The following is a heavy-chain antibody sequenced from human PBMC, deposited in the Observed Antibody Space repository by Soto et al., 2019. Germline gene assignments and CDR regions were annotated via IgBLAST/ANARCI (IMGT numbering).Heavy chain of an antibody. CDR2: ISWNSGSI. CDR3: AKDIGAAPPLLIDY. V-gene: IGHV3-9*01. J-gene: IGHJ4*02. D-gene: IGHD6-6*01. Sequence: GGSLRLSCAASGFTFDDYAMHWVRQAPGKGLEWVSGISWNSGSIGYADSVKGRFTISRDNAKNSLYLQMNSLRAEDTALYYCAKDIGAAPPLLIDYWGQGTLVTVSS. CDR1: GFTFDDYA.